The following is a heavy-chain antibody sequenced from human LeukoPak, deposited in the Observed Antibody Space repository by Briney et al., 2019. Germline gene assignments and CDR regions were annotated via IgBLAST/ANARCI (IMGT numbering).Heavy chain of an antibody. D-gene: IGHD5-12*01. CDR1: GFSFSSYY. Sequence: GGSLRLSCAVSGFSFSSYYMHWVRQPPGKGLVWVPRINTAGSGTTYADSVKGRFTISRDNAKNTLYLQMDSLRAEDTAVYYCVRLGGDSEIDYWGQGTLVTVSS. CDR3: VRLGGDSEIDY. CDR2: INTAGSGT. J-gene: IGHJ4*02. V-gene: IGHV3-74*01.